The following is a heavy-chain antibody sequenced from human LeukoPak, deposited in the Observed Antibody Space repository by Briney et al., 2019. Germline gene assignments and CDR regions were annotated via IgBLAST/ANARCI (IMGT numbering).Heavy chain of an antibody. CDR3: AGGATVTTRLNFDY. D-gene: IGHD4-11*01. CDR1: GFTFSSYW. CDR2: IKQDGSEK. J-gene: IGHJ4*02. V-gene: IGHV3-7*01. Sequence: PGGSLRLSCAASGFTFSSYWMSWVRQAPGKGLEWVANIKQDGSEKYYVDSVKGRFTISRDNAKNSLYLQMNSLRAEDTAVYYCAGGATVTTRLNFDYWGQGTLVTVSS.